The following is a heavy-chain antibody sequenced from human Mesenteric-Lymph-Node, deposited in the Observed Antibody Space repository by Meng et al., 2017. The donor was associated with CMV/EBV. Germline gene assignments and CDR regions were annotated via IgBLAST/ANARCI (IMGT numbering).Heavy chain of an antibody. CDR3: ARGNYVMPTSYRLHPNDY. CDR2: TNPISGHT. CDR1: YTFTSYD. Sequence: YTFTSYDINWVRQATGQGLEWMGWTNPISGHTGYAQNFQGRITMTRDTSISTAYMELSSLRSEDTAVYYCARGNYVMPTSYRLHPNDYWGQGTLVTVSS. V-gene: IGHV1-8*01. D-gene: IGHD2-2*01. J-gene: IGHJ4*02.